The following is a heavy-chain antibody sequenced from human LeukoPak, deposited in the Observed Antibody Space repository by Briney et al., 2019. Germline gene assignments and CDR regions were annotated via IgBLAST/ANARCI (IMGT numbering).Heavy chain of an antibody. CDR1: GYPFTSYD. CDR2: MNVKSGTA. D-gene: IGHD4/OR15-4a*01. V-gene: IGHV1-8*01. J-gene: IGHJ5*02. Sequence: GASVKVSRKASGYPFTSYDLNWVRQAPGQRLEWMGCMNVKSGTADYAPKFQGRVTMTRNTSISTAYMELSSLRPEDTAVYYCARLPGYFGASWGQGTLVTVSS. CDR3: ARLPGYFGAS.